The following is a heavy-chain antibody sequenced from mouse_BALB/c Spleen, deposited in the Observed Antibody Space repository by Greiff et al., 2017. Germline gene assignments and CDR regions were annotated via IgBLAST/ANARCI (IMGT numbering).Heavy chain of an antibody. CDR1: GFSLTSYG. CDR3: ARDSNWVYAMDY. Sequence: QVQLQQSGPGLVQPSQSLSITCTVSGFSLTSYGVHWVRQSPGKGLEWLGVIWSGGSTDYNAAFISRLSISKDNSKSQVFFKMNSLQTDDTARYYCARDSNWVYAMDYWGQGTSVTVSS. CDR2: IWSGGST. D-gene: IGHD4-1*01. V-gene: IGHV2-4-1*01. J-gene: IGHJ4*01.